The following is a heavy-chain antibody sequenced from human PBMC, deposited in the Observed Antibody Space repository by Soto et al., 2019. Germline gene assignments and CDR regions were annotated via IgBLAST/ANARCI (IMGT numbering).Heavy chain of an antibody. J-gene: IGHJ3*02. CDR1: GFTFSDYY. V-gene: IGHV3-11*01. CDR2: ISSSGSTI. Sequence: GGSLRLSCAASGFTFSDYYMSWIRQAPGKGLEWVSYISSSGSTIYYADSVKGRFTISRDNAKNSLYLQMNSLRAEDTAVYYCARDHGWFGELSYAFDIWGQGTMVTVSS. D-gene: IGHD3-10*01. CDR3: ARDHGWFGELSYAFDI.